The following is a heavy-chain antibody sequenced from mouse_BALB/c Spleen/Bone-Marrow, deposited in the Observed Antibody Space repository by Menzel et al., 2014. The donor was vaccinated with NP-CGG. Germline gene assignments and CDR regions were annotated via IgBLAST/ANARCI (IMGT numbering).Heavy chain of an antibody. D-gene: IGHD1-1*01. Sequence: EVKLLESGAELVKPGASVKLSCTASGFNIKDTYMHRVKQRPEQGLEWIGRIDPANVNTKYDPKFQGKATITADTSSNTAYLQLSSLTSEDTAVYYCASYVYGYYFDYWGQGTTLTVSS. V-gene: IGHV14-3*02. CDR1: GFNIKDTY. J-gene: IGHJ2*01. CDR3: ASYVYGYYFDY. CDR2: IDPANVNT.